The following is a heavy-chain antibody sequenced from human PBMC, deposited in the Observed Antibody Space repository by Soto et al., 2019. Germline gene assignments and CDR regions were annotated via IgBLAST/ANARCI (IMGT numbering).Heavy chain of an antibody. V-gene: IGHV4-34*01. CDR1: GGSFSGYY. Sequence: SETLSLTCAVYGGSFSGYYWSWIRQPPGKGLEWIGEINHSGSTNYNPSLKSRVTISVDTSKNQFSLKLSSVTAADTAVYYCARIPHYYDSSGYYYASDYWGQGTLVTSPQ. CDR2: INHSGST. D-gene: IGHD3-22*01. CDR3: ARIPHYYDSSGYYYASDY. J-gene: IGHJ4*02.